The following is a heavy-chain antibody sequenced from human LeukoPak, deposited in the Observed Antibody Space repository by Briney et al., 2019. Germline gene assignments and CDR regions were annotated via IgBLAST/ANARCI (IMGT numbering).Heavy chain of an antibody. J-gene: IGHJ6*01. Sequence: PGRSLRLSCAASDFTFSRYSMNWFRQAPGEGLEWVSSISSGGHNIYYADPVKGRFTISRDNAKNSLYLQMNSLRVEDTAVYYCARHGDGFYHGMDVWGQGTTVTVSS. V-gene: IGHV3-21*01. CDR1: DFTFSRYS. CDR3: ARHGDGFYHGMDV. CDR2: ISSGGHNI. D-gene: IGHD4-17*01.